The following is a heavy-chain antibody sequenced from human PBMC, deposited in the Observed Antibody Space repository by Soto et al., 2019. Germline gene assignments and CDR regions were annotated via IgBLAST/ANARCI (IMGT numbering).Heavy chain of an antibody. CDR3: AKDVRDYYGSGSYSAFDI. CDR1: GFTFDDYA. V-gene: IGHV3-9*01. J-gene: IGHJ3*02. Sequence: ESVGGLVQPGRSLRLSCAASGFTFDDYAMHWVRQAPGKGLEWVSGISWNSGSIGYADSVKGRFTISRDNAKNSLYLQMNSLRAEDTALYYCAKDVRDYYGSGSYSAFDIWGQGTMVTVSS. D-gene: IGHD3-10*01. CDR2: ISWNSGSI.